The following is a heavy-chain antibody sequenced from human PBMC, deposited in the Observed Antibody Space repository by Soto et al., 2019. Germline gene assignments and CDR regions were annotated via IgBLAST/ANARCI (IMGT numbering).Heavy chain of an antibody. CDR2: INHSGST. D-gene: IGHD4-17*01. V-gene: IGHV4-34*01. Sequence: SETLSLTCAVYGGSFSGYYWSWIRQSPGKGLEWIGEINHSGSTNYNPSLKGRVTISTDTSKNQFSLKVMSVTAADSAVYYCARDRTVPNYGMDVWGQGTTVTVSS. J-gene: IGHJ6*02. CDR1: GGSFSGYY. CDR3: ARDRTVPNYGMDV.